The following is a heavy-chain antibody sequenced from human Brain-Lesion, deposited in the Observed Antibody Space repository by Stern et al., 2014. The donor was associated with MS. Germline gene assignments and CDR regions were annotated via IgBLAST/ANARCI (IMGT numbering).Heavy chain of an antibody. J-gene: IGHJ5*02. V-gene: IGHV4-39*01. D-gene: IGHD2-15*01. CDR3: AGEEDIRYCSGGSCTGNWFDP. CDR1: GGSVSSTSYA. Sequence: QLVESGPGLVKPSETLSLTCTVAGGSVSSTSYAWAWIRQPPGKGLEWIGTTYYSGNTYYSPSSKSHLTISRAPPKNQFSLQRRSVTAADTAVYYCAGEEDIRYCSGGSCTGNWFDPWGQGTLVTVSS. CDR2: TYYSGNT.